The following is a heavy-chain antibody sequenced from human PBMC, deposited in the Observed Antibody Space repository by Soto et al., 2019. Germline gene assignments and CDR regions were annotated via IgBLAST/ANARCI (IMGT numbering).Heavy chain of an antibody. CDR1: GFTFSSYG. CDR3: ARDTTYYYDSSGYYSEYFQH. Sequence: GVSLRLSCAASGFTFSSYGMHWVRQAPGKGLEWVAVIWYDGSNKYYADSVKGRFTISRDNSKNTLYLQMNSLRAEDTAVYYCARDTTYYYDSSGYYSEYFQHWGQGTLVTVSS. D-gene: IGHD3-22*01. V-gene: IGHV3-33*01. CDR2: IWYDGSNK. J-gene: IGHJ1*01.